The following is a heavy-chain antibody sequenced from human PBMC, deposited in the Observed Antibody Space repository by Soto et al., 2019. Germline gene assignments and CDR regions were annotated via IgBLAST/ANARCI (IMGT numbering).Heavy chain of an antibody. CDR1: GFTFRSYA. Sequence: GGSLRLSCAASGFTFRSYAMSWVRQTPGKGLEWVSGVLGSGGSTFYADSVKGRFTISRDNSKNTLYVQMNNLRAEDTAIYYCARKGPPRDAFDIWGQGKMVTVSS. CDR2: VLGSGGST. V-gene: IGHV3-23*01. CDR3: ARKGPPRDAFDI. J-gene: IGHJ3*02.